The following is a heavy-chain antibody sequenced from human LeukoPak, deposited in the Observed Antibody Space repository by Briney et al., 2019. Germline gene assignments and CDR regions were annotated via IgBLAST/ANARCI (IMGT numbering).Heavy chain of an antibody. D-gene: IGHD3-22*01. CDR3: TTETQAYYYDSSGYGI. J-gene: IGHJ3*02. CDR1: GFTFSSYG. Sequence: GGSLRLSCAASGFTFSSYGMHWVRQAPGKGLEWVAFIRYDGSNKYYADSVKGRFTISRDNSKNTLYLQMNSLKTEDTALYYCTTETQAYYYDSSGYGIWGQGTMVTVSS. CDR2: IRYDGSNK. V-gene: IGHV3-30*02.